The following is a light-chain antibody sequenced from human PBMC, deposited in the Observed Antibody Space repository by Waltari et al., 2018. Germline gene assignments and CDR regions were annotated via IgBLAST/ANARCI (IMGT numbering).Light chain of an antibody. J-gene: IGLJ1*01. V-gene: IGLV2-14*03. CDR2: DVS. CDR3: SSYTRRTTYV. Sequence: QSALTQPASVSGSPGQSLTISCTGTSSDIDGYNSLSWYQQHPGKAPKLLIYDVSHRPSGVSNRFSGSKSDNTASLTISGLQAEDEADYYCSSYTRRTTYVFGTGTKVTVL. CDR1: SSDIDGYNS.